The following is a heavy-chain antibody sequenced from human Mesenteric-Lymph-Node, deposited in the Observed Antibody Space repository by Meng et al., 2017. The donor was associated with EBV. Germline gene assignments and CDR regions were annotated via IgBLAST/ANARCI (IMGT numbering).Heavy chain of an antibody. CDR1: GGSVNSGGYS. Sequence: QLAPEAPGQGLVKPSQTLPLTCTVSGGSVNSGGYSWSWIRQSPEKGLEWIGYVHHSGLTYYNPSLETRVIISLERSKNQFSLKLTSVTAADTAVYYCAGGDYVNQFNYWGQGTLVTVSS. J-gene: IGHJ4*02. CDR2: VHHSGLT. V-gene: IGHV4-30-2*06. D-gene: IGHD4-17*01. CDR3: AGGDYVNQFNY.